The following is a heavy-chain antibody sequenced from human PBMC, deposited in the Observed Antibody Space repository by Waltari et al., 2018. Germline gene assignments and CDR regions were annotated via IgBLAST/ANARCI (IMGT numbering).Heavy chain of an antibody. D-gene: IGHD3-10*01. Sequence: QLQLQESGPGLVKPSETLSLTCTVSGGSISSSSYYWGWIRQPPGKGLEWIGSIDYSGDTYANRSLHSRVTISVDTSKNQFSLKLSSVTAADTAVYYCARHGVLWFGELYGANYYYGMDVWGQGTTVTVSS. CDR1: GGSISSSSYY. J-gene: IGHJ6*02. CDR3: ARHGVLWFGELYGANYYYGMDV. CDR2: IDYSGDT. V-gene: IGHV4-39*01.